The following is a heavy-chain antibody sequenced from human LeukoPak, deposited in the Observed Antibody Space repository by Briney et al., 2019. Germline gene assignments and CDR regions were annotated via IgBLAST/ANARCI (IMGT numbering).Heavy chain of an antibody. Sequence: GESLKISCKGSGYRFTSYWIGWVRRMPGKGLEWMGIIYPGDSDTRYSPSFQGQVTISADKSISTAYLQWSSLKASDTAMYYCARRDFWSGYSFDYWGQGTLVTVSS. CDR2: IYPGDSDT. V-gene: IGHV5-51*01. J-gene: IGHJ4*02. CDR1: GYRFTSYW. D-gene: IGHD3-3*01. CDR3: ARRDFWSGYSFDY.